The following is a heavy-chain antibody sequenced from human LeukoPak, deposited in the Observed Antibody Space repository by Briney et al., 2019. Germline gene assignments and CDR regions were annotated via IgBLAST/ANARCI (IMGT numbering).Heavy chain of an antibody. CDR2: IIPIFGTA. J-gene: IGHJ4*02. V-gene: IGHV1-69*13. CDR3: ARVRYYYDSSGYYSTMYYFDY. CDR1: GGTFSSYA. Sequence: SVKASCKASGGTFSSYAISWVRQAPGQGLEWMGGIIPIFGTANYAQKFQGRVTITADESTSTAYMELSSLRSEDTAVYYCARVRYYYDSSGYYSTMYYFDYWGQGTLVTVSS. D-gene: IGHD3-22*01.